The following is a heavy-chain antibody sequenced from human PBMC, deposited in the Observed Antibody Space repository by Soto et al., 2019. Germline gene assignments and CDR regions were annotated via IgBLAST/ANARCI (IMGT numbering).Heavy chain of an antibody. V-gene: IGHV1-2*02. Sequence: SSVKVSCKASGYTFTGYYIHWVRQAPGQGLEWIGWINPNSGGTNYAQKFQGRVTMTRDTSISTAYMELSRLRSDDTAVSYCARDAVVVPAAYYYYYGMDVCGQGTTANVSS. CDR1: GYTFTGYY. CDR3: ARDAVVVPAAYYYYYGMDV. CDR2: INPNSGGT. D-gene: IGHD2-2*01. J-gene: IGHJ6*02.